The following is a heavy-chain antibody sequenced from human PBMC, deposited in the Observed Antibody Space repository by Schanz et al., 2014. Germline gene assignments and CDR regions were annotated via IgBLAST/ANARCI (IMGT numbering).Heavy chain of an antibody. CDR1: GFTISSYS. V-gene: IGHV3-21*01. Sequence: EVHLVESGGGLVKRRGSLRLSCAASGFTISSYSMNWVRQAPGKGLAWVSSISSSGSYIYYADSVKGRFSSSRDNAKNSRFLQMNRLRAEDTALYYCAIIGVMVAVAGTRADYRGQGTLVTVSS. CDR3: AIIGVMVAVAGTRADY. J-gene: IGHJ4*02. CDR2: ISSSGSYI. D-gene: IGHD6-19*01.